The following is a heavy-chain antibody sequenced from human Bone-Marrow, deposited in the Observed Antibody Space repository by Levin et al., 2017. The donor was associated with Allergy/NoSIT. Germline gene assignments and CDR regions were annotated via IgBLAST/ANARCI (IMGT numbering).Heavy chain of an antibody. J-gene: IGHJ6*02. CDR1: GGTFSSYA. V-gene: IGHV1-69*06. CDR3: ARDEGVDCRQSTCHQNFGMHV. D-gene: IGHD2-21*02. CDR2: IIPIFDTT. Sequence: ASVKVSCKASGGTFSSYAISWVRQAPGQGLEWMGGIIPIFDTTHYAQGFQDRVTFTADKSTSTAFMELSSLRSDDTAVYYCARDEGVDCRQSTCHQNFGMHVWGQGTTVTVSS.